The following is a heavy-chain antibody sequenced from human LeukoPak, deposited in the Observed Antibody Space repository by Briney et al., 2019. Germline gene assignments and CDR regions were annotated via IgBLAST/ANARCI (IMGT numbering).Heavy chain of an antibody. Sequence: PGGSLGLSCAASGFTFSDYYMNWIRQAPGKGLEWVSYISTSATAIYYADSVKGRFTVSRNNAKNSLYLQMNSLRAEDTALYYCARSGTRLTPYVEGADYWGQGTLVSVSS. CDR3: ARSGTRLTPYVEGADY. D-gene: IGHD4-17*01. CDR2: ISTSATAI. CDR1: GFTFSDYY. V-gene: IGHV3-11*01. J-gene: IGHJ4*02.